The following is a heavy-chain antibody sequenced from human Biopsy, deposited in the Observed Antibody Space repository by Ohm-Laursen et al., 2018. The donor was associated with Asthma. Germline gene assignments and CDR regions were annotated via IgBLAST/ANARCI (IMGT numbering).Heavy chain of an antibody. CDR1: GFTFSSYG. Sequence: SLRLSCAASGFTFSSYGIHWVRQAPGKGLEWVSVIYSGGTSDTADSVRGRFTISRDFYKNTLYLQMDSLRAEDTAVYYCARGDSSGWSHYYFDYWGQGTLVTVSS. V-gene: IGHV3-53*01. D-gene: IGHD6-19*01. J-gene: IGHJ4*02. CDR3: ARGDSSGWSHYYFDY. CDR2: IYSGGTS.